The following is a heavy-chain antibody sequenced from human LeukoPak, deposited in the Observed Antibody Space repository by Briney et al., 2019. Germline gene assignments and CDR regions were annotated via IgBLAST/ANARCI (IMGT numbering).Heavy chain of an antibody. CDR3: ATRYCSTTSCYGFDI. CDR2: ISSSSSYI. V-gene: IGHV3-21*01. J-gene: IGHJ3*02. CDR1: GFSFMNYA. Sequence: PGGSLRLSCAGSGFSFMNYAMNWVRQAPGKGLEWVSSISSSSSYIFYTDSVKGRFTVSRDNAKNSLYLQMNSLRAEDTAVYYCATRYCSTTSCYGFDIWGQGTMVTVSS. D-gene: IGHD2-2*01.